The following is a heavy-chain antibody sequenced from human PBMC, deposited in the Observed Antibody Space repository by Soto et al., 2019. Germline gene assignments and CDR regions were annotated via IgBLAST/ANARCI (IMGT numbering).Heavy chain of an antibody. J-gene: IGHJ3*02. D-gene: IGHD1-26*01. CDR1: GFTFSSYG. CDR2: IWYDGSNK. V-gene: IGHV3-33*01. CDR3: AREGGVGAYDAFDI. Sequence: SLRLSCAASGFTFSSYGMHWVRQAPGKGLEWVAVIWYDGSNKYYADSVKGRFTISRDNSKNTLYLQMNSLRAEDTAVYYCAREGGVGAYDAFDIWGQGTMVTVSS.